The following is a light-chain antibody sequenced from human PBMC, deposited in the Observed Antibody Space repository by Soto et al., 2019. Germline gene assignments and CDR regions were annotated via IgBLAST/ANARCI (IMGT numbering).Light chain of an antibody. CDR3: QQRTNWPLT. V-gene: IGKV3-11*01. J-gene: IGKJ4*01. CDR2: DAS. Sequence: EIVLTQSPATLSLSPGERATLSCRASQSVRSYLAWYQQKPGQAPRLLIYDASNRATGIPARFSGSGSGTDSTLTISSLEPEDFAVYHCQQRTNWPLTFGGGTKVEIK. CDR1: QSVRSY.